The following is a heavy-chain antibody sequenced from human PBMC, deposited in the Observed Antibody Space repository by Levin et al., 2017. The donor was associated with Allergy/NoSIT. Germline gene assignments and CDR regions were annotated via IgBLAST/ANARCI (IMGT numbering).Heavy chain of an antibody. D-gene: IGHD6-19*01. CDR2: IYYSGST. V-gene: IGHV4-59*01. CDR3: ARVRGSSGWYWYFDL. J-gene: IGHJ2*01. Sequence: SQTLSLPCTVSGGSIRSSYWSWIRQPPGKGLEWIGYIYYSGSTNYNPSLKSRVTISVDTSKNQFSLKLSSVTAADTAVYYCARVRGSSGWYWYFDLWGRGTLVTVSS. CDR1: GGSIRSSY.